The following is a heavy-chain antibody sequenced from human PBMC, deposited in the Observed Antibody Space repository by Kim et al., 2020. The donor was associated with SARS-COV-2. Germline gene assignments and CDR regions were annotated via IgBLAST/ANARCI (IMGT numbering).Heavy chain of an antibody. J-gene: IGHJ4*02. Sequence: SETLSLTCTVSGGSISSYYWSWIRQPPGKGLEWIGYIYYSGSTNYNPSLKSRVTISVDTSKNQFSLKLSSVTAADTAVYYCARGSENVDYDFWSGYLNFDYWGQGTLVTVSS. D-gene: IGHD3-3*01. CDR2: IYYSGST. V-gene: IGHV4-59*13. CDR3: ARGSENVDYDFWSGYLNFDY. CDR1: GGSISSYY.